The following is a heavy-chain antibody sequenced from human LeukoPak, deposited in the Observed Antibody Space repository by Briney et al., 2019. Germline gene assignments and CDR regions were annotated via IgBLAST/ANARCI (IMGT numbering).Heavy chain of an antibody. V-gene: IGHV1-46*01. D-gene: IGHD3-22*01. J-gene: IGHJ4*02. CDR2: INPSGGST. CDR3: ARDPSWVAYDSTSGFDY. CDR1: GYTFTSYY. Sequence: ASVKVSCKASGYTFTSYYMHWVRQAPGQGLEWMGIINPSGGSTSYARKFQGRVTMTRDMSTSTVYMELSSLRSEDTAVYYCARDPSWVAYDSTSGFDYWGQGTLVTVSS.